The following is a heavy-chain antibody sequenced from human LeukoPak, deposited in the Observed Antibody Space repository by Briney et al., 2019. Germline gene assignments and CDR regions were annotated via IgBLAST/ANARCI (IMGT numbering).Heavy chain of an antibody. J-gene: IGHJ4*02. CDR2: LYSDGNT. CDR3: ARGVEPLAANTLAY. D-gene: IGHD1-14*01. V-gene: IGHV3-53*01. CDR1: RFTVITNY. Sequence: GGSLRLSCAASRFTVITNYMTWVRQALGKGLESVSVLYSDGNTKYADSVQGRFTISRDNSKNTLYLEMNSLSPDDTAVYYCARGVEPLAANTLAYWGQGTLVTVSS.